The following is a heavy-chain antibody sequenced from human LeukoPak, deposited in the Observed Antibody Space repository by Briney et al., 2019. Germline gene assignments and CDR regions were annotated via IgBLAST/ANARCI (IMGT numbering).Heavy chain of an antibody. D-gene: IGHD5-18*01. Sequence: PGRSLRLSCAASGFTFSSYAMHWVRQAPGKGLVWVAVISYDGSNKYYADSVKGRFTISRDNSKNTLYLQMNSLRAEDTAVYYCAGGYSYGYLKQFDYWGQGTLVTVSS. CDR3: AGGYSYGYLKQFDY. CDR1: GFTFSSYA. J-gene: IGHJ4*02. CDR2: ISYDGSNK. V-gene: IGHV3-30*04.